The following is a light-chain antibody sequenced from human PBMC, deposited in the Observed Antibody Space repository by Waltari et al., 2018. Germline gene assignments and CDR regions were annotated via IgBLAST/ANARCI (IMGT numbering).Light chain of an antibody. Sequence: SSELTQDPAVSVALGQTVRITCQGDSLRSYYASWYQQKAGQAPVLVIYGKNNRPSGIPDRFSGSSSGNTASFTITRAQAEDEADDYCNSRDSSGNPLVAFGGGTKLTVL. CDR2: GKN. J-gene: IGLJ2*01. V-gene: IGLV3-19*01. CDR3: NSRDSSGNPLVA. CDR1: SLRSYY.